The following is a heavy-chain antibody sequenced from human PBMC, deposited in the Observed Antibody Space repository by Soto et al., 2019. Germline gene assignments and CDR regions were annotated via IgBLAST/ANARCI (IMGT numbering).Heavy chain of an antibody. V-gene: IGHV6-1*01. J-gene: IGHJ3*02. D-gene: IGHD2-8*01. CDR2: TYYKSKWYN. Sequence: SQALPLTCALSGDSVSSKSAAWSWIRESPSRGLEWLGRTYYKSKWYNDYVVSVKSRITIDADTSKNQFSLQLNSVTPEDTAVNFCFLLMEGGPRAFVIRGPAIRVTLF. CDR1: GDSVSSKSAA. CDR3: FLLMEGGPRAFVI.